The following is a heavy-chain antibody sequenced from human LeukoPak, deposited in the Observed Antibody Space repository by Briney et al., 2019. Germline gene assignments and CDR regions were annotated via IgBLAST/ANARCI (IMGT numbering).Heavy chain of an antibody. CDR3: ARPVQGH. J-gene: IGHJ4*02. CDR2: IYHSGST. CDR1: GYSISSGYY. Sequence: NTSETLSLTCTVSGYSISSGYYWGWIRQPPGKGLEWIGSIYHSGSTYYNPSLKSRVTISVDTSKNQFSLKLSSVTAADTAVYYCARPVQGHWGQGTLVTVSS. V-gene: IGHV4-38-2*02.